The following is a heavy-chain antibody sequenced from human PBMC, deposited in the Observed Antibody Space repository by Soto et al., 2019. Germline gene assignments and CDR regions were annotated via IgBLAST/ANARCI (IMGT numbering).Heavy chain of an antibody. CDR3: AKEPPPYYYDSSGYPWY. Sequence: EVQLLESGGGLVQPGGSLRLSCAASGFTFSSYAMSWVRQAPGKGLEWVSAISGSGGSTYYADSVKGRFTISRDNSKNTLYLQMNSLRAEDTAVDYCAKEPPPYYYDSSGYPWYWGQGTLVTVSS. J-gene: IGHJ4*02. D-gene: IGHD3-22*01. CDR2: ISGSGGST. V-gene: IGHV3-23*01. CDR1: GFTFSSYA.